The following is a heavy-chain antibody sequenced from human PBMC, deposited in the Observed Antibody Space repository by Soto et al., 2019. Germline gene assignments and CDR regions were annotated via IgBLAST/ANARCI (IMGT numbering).Heavy chain of an antibody. D-gene: IGHD1-26*01. V-gene: IGHV1-69*02. CDR2: IIPILGIA. CDR3: ARSRWGAGSPAFDI. CDR1: GGTFSSYT. J-gene: IGHJ3*02. Sequence: QVQLVQSGAEVKKPGSSVKVSCKASGGTFSSYTISWVRQAPGQGLEWMGRIIPILGIANDAQKFQGRVTITADKSTSTAYMELSSLRSEDTAVYYCARSRWGAGSPAFDIWGQGTMVTVSS.